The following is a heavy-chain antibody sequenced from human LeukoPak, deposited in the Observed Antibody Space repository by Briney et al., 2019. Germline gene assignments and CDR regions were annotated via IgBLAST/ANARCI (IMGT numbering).Heavy chain of an antibody. CDR3: ASMGRYCSSTSCYYFDS. CDR1: GGSISSGGHY. V-gene: IGHV4-31*03. D-gene: IGHD2-2*01. J-gene: IGHJ4*02. Sequence: NPSQTLSLTCTVSGGSISSGGHYWNWIRQHPGTGLEWIGYIYYSGSTYYNPSLKSRVTISVDTSKNQFSLKLSSVTAADTAVYYCASMGRYCSSTSCYYFDSWGQGTLVTVSS. CDR2: IYYSGST.